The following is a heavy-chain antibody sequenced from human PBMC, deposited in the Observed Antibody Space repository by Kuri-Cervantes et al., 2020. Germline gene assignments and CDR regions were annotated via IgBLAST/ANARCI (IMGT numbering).Heavy chain of an antibody. CDR2: ISWNSGSI. J-gene: IGHJ4*02. CDR1: GFTFDDYA. CDR3: APGRWFMELGPYY. D-gene: IGHD2-15*01. Sequence: SLKISCAASGFTFDDYAMHWVRQAPGKGLEWVSGISWNSGSIGYADSVKGRFTISRDNAKNSLYLQMNSLRAEDTAVYYCAPGRWFMELGPYYWGQGTLVTVSS. V-gene: IGHV3-9*01.